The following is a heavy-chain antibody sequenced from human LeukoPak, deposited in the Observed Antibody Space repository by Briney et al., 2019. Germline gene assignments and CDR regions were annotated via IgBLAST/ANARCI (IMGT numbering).Heavy chain of an antibody. CDR2: IQYDGSYK. J-gene: IGHJ4*02. CDR3: AKTSDQLLYSEFDF. Sequence: GGSLRLSCATSGFTFNSYGMHWVRQAPGKGLEWAAFIQYDGSYKFYADSVQGRFSVSRDNSKNTLFLQMNSLRAEDTALYYCAKTSDQLLYSEFDFWGQGTLVTVSS. D-gene: IGHD2-2*02. V-gene: IGHV3-30*02. CDR1: GFTFNSYG.